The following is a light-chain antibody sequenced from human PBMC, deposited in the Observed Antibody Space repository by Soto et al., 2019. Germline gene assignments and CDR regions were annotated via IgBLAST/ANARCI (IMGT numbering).Light chain of an antibody. CDR3: QQYDSVFT. CDR1: QDITNY. Sequence: DIQMTQSPSSLSASVGDRVTITCQASQDITNYLNWYQQKPGKAPNLLIYGASNLETGVPSRFSGSGSGTEFTFTISSLQAEDLGTYFCQQYDSVFTFGQGTRLEIK. CDR2: GAS. J-gene: IGKJ5*01. V-gene: IGKV1-33*01.